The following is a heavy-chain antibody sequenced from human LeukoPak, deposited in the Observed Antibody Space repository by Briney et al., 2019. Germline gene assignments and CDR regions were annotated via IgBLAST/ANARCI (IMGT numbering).Heavy chain of an antibody. V-gene: IGHV5-51*01. D-gene: IGHD3-10*01. J-gene: IGHJ6*03. Sequence: GESLKISCKGSGYSFTSYWIGWVRQMPGKGLEWMGIIYPGDCDTRYSPSFQGQVTISADKSISTAYLQWSSLKASDTAMYYCARVNLEYYYGSGRLIKYYSSYMDVWGKGTTVTISS. CDR2: IYPGDCDT. CDR3: ARVNLEYYYGSGRLIKYYSSYMDV. CDR1: GYSFTSYW.